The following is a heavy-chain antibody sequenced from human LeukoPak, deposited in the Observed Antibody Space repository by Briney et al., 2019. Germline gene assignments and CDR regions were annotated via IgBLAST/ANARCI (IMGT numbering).Heavy chain of an antibody. V-gene: IGHV1-2*02. CDR3: ARDLVDTAMWEFDH. CDR1: GYTLTELS. D-gene: IGHD5-18*01. CDR2: INPSSGDT. Sequence: GASVKVSCKVSGYTLTELSMHWVRQAPGQGLEWMGWINPSSGDTKYTQKFQGRVTLTRDTSISTAYMELNRLRSDDTAVYYCARDLVDTAMWEFDHWGQGTLVTVSS. J-gene: IGHJ4*02.